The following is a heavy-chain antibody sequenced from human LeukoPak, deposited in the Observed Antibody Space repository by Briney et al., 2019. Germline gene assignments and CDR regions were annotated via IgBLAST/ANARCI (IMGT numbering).Heavy chain of an antibody. D-gene: IGHD3-16*01. CDR3: ARNGPGFGLPVAFDY. J-gene: IGHJ4*02. Sequence: SETLSLTCTVSGGSISSYYWSWIRQPPGKGLELIGYIYYSGSTNYNPSLMSRVTISVDTSKNQFSLKLSSVTAADTAVYYCARNGPGFGLPVAFDYWGQGTLVTVSS. CDR2: IYYSGST. CDR1: GGSISSYY. V-gene: IGHV4-59*08.